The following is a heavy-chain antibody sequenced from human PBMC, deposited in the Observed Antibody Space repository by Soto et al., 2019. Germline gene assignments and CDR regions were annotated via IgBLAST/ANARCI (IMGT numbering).Heavy chain of an antibody. D-gene: IGHD3-22*01. Sequence: QLQLVQSGAEVKKPGSSVKVSCKASGGTFSSYAISGVLQAPGQVLEWMGGIIPIFGTANYAQKFQGRVTITADESTSTAYMELSSLRSEDTAVYYCAMSSGNSAPWFDPWGQGTLVTDSS. J-gene: IGHJ5*02. CDR1: GGTFSSYA. V-gene: IGHV1-69*01. CDR2: IIPIFGTA. CDR3: AMSSGNSAPWFDP.